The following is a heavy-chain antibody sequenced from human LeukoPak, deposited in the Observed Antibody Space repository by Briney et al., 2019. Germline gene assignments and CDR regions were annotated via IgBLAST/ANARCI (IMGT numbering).Heavy chain of an antibody. J-gene: IGHJ4*02. D-gene: IGHD5-24*01. V-gene: IGHV3-30-3*01. CDR1: GFTFSSYA. CDR3: ARDMIVEMAAAWDY. Sequence: GGSLRLSCAASGFTFSSYAMHWVRQAPGKGLEWVAVISYDGSNKYYADSVKGRFTISRDNSKNTLYLQMNSLRAEDTAVYYCARDMIVEMAAAWDYWGQGTLVTVSS. CDR2: ISYDGSNK.